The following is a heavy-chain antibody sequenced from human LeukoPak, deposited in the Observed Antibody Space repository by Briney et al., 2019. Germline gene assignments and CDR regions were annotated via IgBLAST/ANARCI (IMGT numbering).Heavy chain of an antibody. CDR1: GGSISSSSYY. V-gene: IGHV4-39*01. J-gene: IGHJ4*02. D-gene: IGHD6-13*01. CDR3: ARQFSSSWPQKIYDY. CDR2: IYYSGST. Sequence: SETLSLTCTVSGGSISSSSYYWGWIRQPPGKGLEWIGSIYYSGSTYYNPSLKSRVTISVDTSKNQFSLKLSPVTAADTAVYYCARQFSSSWPQKIYDYWGQGTLVTVSS.